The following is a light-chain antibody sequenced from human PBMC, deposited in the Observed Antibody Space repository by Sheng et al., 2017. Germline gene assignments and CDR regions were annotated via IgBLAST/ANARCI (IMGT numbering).Light chain of an antibody. CDR3: QQYKSYPLT. V-gene: IGKV1-5*03. CDR2: RSS. Sequence: IQMTQSPSTLSASVGDRVNITCRASENINSWLAWYQQRPGKAPNLLIYRSSTLQHGVPSRFSGSGSETEFTLTINSLQPEDFATYYCQQYKSYPLTFGGGTKVEIK. CDR1: ENINSW. J-gene: IGKJ4*01.